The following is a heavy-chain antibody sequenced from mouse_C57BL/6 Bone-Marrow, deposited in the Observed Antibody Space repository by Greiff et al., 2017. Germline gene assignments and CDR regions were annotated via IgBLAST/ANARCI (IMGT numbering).Heavy chain of an antibody. D-gene: IGHD1-2*01. J-gene: IGHJ2*01. CDR3: APLLPTGFDY. V-gene: IGHV1-69*01. CDR1: GYTFTSYW. Sequence: QVQLQQPGAELVMPGASVKLSCKASGYTFTSYWMHWVKQRPGQVLEWIGENDPSDSYTNYNQKFKGQSKLTVDKSSSTAYMQLSSLTSEDSAVYYCAPLLPTGFDYWGQGTTLTVSS. CDR2: NDPSDSYT.